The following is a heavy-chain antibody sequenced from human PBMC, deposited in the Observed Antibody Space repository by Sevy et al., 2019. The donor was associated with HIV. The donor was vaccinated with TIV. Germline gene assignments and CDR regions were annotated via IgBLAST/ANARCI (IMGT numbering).Heavy chain of an antibody. J-gene: IGHJ4*02. CDR3: AGPILTYNSGWSYYDY. CDR2: IRYSGET. D-gene: IGHD6-19*01. V-gene: IGHV4-39*01. CDR1: GASISSSGYY. Sequence: SETLSLTCTVSGASISSSGYYWGLIRQPPGKGLEWIASIRYSGETFYNPSLKSRVTISAVTSKNQFSLQLSSVTAADTAIYFCAGPILTYNSGWSYYDYWGQGTVVTVSS.